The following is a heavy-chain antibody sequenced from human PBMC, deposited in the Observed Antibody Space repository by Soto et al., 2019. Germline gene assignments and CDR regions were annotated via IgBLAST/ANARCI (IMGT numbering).Heavy chain of an antibody. V-gene: IGHV3-33*01. CDR3: ARDLPPSAGIDY. Sequence: GGSLRLSCAASGFTFSSYGMHWVRQAPGKGLEWVAVIWYDGSNKYYADSVKGRFTISRDNSKNTLYLQMNSLRAEDTAVYYCARDLPPSAGIDYWGQGTLVTVSS. CDR1: GFTFSSYG. D-gene: IGHD6-13*01. CDR2: IWYDGSNK. J-gene: IGHJ4*02.